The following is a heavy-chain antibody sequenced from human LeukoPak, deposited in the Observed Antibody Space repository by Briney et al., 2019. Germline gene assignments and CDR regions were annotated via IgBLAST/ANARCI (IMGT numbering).Heavy chain of an antibody. Sequence: ASETLSLTCAVYGGSFSGYYWSWIRQPPGKGLEWIGEINHSGSTNYNPSLKSRVTISVDTSKNQFSLKLSSVTAADTAVYYCVPRGGIAAAGTGLGDWGQGTLVTVSS. J-gene: IGHJ4*02. CDR2: INHSGST. D-gene: IGHD6-13*01. CDR3: VPRGGIAAAGTGLGD. CDR1: GGSFSGYY. V-gene: IGHV4-34*01.